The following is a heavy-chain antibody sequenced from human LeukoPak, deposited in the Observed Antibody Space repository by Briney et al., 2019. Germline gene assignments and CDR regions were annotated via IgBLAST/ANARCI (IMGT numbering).Heavy chain of an antibody. CDR2: ISGSGGST. CDR1: GFTFSSYA. Sequence: GGSLRLSCAPSGFTFSSYAMSWVRQAPGKGLEWVSAISGSGGSTYYADSVKGRFTISRDNSKNTLYLQMNSLRAEDTAVYYCAKDPVRYFDWASPDAFDIWGQGTMVTVSS. CDR3: AKDPVRYFDWASPDAFDI. V-gene: IGHV3-23*01. J-gene: IGHJ3*02. D-gene: IGHD3-9*01.